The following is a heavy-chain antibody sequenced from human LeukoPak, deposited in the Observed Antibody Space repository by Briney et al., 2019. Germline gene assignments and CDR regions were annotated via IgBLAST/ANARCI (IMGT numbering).Heavy chain of an antibody. CDR1: GFTFSSYA. V-gene: IGHV3-23*01. Sequence: PGGSLRLSCAASGFTFSSYAMSWVRQAPGKGLEWVSAISGSGGSTYYVDSVKGRFTISRDNSKNTLYLQMNSLRAEDTAVYYCAKNMYYDFWSGYSRIDPWGQGTLVTVSS. CDR3: AKNMYYDFWSGYSRIDP. D-gene: IGHD3-3*01. CDR2: ISGSGGST. J-gene: IGHJ5*02.